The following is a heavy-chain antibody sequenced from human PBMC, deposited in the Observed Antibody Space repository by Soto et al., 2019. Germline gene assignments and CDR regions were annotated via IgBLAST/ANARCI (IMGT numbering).Heavy chain of an antibody. CDR3: ATAEVDY. V-gene: IGHV3-74*01. J-gene: IGHJ4*02. CDR2: MNSDGSST. Sequence: PGGSLRLSCAASGFTFGNYWMHWVRQAPGRGLEWVSRMNSDGSSTNYADSVKGRFTVSRDNAKNTLYLQMNSLRAEDTAVYYCATAEVDYWGPGTLVTVSS. CDR1: GFTFGNYW.